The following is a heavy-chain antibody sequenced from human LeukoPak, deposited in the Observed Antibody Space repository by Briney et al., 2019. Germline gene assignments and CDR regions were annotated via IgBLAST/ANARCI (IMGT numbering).Heavy chain of an antibody. D-gene: IGHD4-23*01. CDR1: GYTFTSYG. Sequence: GASVKVSCKASGYTFTSYGISWVRQAPGQGLEWMGWISAYNGNTNYAQKLQGRVTMTTDTSTSTAYMELRSLRSDDTAVYYCARDNSVEDNAWWFDPWGQGTLVTVSP. CDR3: ARDNSVEDNAWWFDP. V-gene: IGHV1-18*01. J-gene: IGHJ5*02. CDR2: ISAYNGNT.